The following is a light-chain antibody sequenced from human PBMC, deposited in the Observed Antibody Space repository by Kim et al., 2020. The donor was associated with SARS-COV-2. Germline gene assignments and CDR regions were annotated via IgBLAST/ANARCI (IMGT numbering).Light chain of an antibody. CDR3: AAWDDSLNGRV. CDR2: SND. V-gene: IGLV1-44*01. J-gene: IGLJ2*01. CDR1: SSNIGSNT. Sequence: QSVLTQPPSASGTPGQRVTISCSGSSSNIGSNTVNWYQQVPGTAPRLLINSNDQRPSGVPDRFSGSKSGTSASLAISGLQSEDEADYYCAAWDDSLNGRVFGGGTKLTVL.